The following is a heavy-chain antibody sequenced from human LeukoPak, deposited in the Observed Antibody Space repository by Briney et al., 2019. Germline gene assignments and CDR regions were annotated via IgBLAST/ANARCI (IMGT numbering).Heavy chain of an antibody. V-gene: IGHV1-3*01. CDR2: INAGNGNT. CDR3: ARDLGQQLAHDY. D-gene: IGHD6-13*01. Sequence: GASVKVSCKASGYTFTSYAMHWVRQAPGQRLEWMGWINAGNGNTKYSQKFQGRVTITRDTSASTAYMELSSLRSEDTAVYYCARDLGQQLAHDYWGQGTLVTVSS. J-gene: IGHJ4*02. CDR1: GYTFTSYA.